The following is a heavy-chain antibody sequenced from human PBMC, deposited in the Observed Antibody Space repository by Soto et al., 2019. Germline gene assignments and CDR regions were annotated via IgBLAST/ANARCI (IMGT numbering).Heavy chain of an antibody. Sequence: QVQLQESGPGLVKPSQTLSLTCTVSGGSISSGDYYWSWIRQPPGKGLEWIGYIYYSGSTYYNPSLKSRVTISVDTSKNQFSLKLSSVTAADPAVYYCARDSWWDHVDTAMGGMDVWGQGTTVTVSS. J-gene: IGHJ6*02. CDR1: GGSISSGDYY. CDR3: ARDSWWDHVDTAMGGMDV. CDR2: IYYSGST. V-gene: IGHV4-30-4*01. D-gene: IGHD5-18*01.